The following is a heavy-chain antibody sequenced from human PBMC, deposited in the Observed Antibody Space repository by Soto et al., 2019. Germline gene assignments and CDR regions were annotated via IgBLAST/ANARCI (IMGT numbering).Heavy chain of an antibody. CDR3: ARGSLWFGEFHDAFDI. CDR2: ISSSGSTI. D-gene: IGHD3-10*01. Sequence: GGSLRLSCAASGFTFSDYYMSWIRQAPGKGLEWVSYISSSGSTIYYADSVKGRFTISRDNAKNSLYLQMNSLRAEDTAVYYCARGSLWFGEFHDAFDIWGQGTMVTVSS. J-gene: IGHJ3*02. V-gene: IGHV3-11*01. CDR1: GFTFSDYY.